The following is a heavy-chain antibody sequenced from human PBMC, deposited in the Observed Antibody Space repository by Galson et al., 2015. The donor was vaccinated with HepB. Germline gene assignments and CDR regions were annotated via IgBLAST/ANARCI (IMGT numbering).Heavy chain of an antibody. CDR3: ARMVGGTGDY. CDR2: IYSGGST. Sequence: SLRLSCAASGFTVSTTYMSWVRQAPGKGLEWVSVIYSGGSTNYADSVKGRFTISRDNSKNSLFLQMNSLRSEDTAVYYCARMVGGTGDYWGQGTLVTVSS. CDR1: GFTVSTTY. D-gene: IGHD1-1*01. J-gene: IGHJ4*02. V-gene: IGHV3-66*02.